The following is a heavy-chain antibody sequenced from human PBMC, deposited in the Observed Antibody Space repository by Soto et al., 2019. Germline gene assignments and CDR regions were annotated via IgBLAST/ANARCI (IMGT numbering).Heavy chain of an antibody. Sequence: EVQLVQSGAEVKKPGESLRISCKGSGYSFTSYWISWVRQMPGKGLEWMGRIDPSDSYTNYSPSFQGHVTISADKSISTAYLQWSSLKASDTAMYYCARHLGGPLYSYWYFDLWGRGTLVTVSS. CDR2: IDPSDSYT. V-gene: IGHV5-10-1*03. CDR1: GYSFTSYW. D-gene: IGHD1-26*01. J-gene: IGHJ2*01. CDR3: ARHLGGPLYSYWYFDL.